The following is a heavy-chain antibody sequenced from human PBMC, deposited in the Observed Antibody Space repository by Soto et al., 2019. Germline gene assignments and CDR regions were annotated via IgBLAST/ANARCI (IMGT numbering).Heavy chain of an antibody. V-gene: IGHV3-53*04. CDR2: LHSGGDT. Sequence: EVQLVESGGGLVQPGGSLRLSCVASGIPVSSNYMTWVRQAPGKGLEWVSVLHSGGDTYYANSVKGRFTISRHDSTNTLFLQMNSLTAEDTAVYYCAGDVPYYYASRMDVWGPGTTVTVSS. D-gene: IGHD3-10*01. J-gene: IGHJ6*02. CDR1: GIPVSSNY. CDR3: AGDVPYYYASRMDV.